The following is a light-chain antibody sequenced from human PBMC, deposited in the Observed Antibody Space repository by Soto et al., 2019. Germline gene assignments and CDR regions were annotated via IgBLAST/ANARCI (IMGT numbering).Light chain of an antibody. Sequence: QSAPTQPPSASGSPGQSVTFSCTGTSSDVGGYNYVSWYQQYPGKAPKLMIYEVYKRHSGVPDRFSGSKSGNTASLTVSGLQPEDEADYYCSAYAGSSTWVFGGGTKLTFL. CDR3: SAYAGSSTWV. CDR1: SSDVGGYNY. V-gene: IGLV2-8*01. J-gene: IGLJ2*01. CDR2: EVY.